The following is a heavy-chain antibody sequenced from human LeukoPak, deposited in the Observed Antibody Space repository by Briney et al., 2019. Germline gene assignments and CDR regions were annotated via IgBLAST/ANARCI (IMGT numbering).Heavy chain of an antibody. CDR2: IYPGDSDT. D-gene: IGHD6-13*01. CDR1: GYSFTSYW. V-gene: IGHV5-51*01. CDR3: ARHNENDLGEQLVPGDY. J-gene: IGHJ4*02. Sequence: GESLKISCKGSGYSFTSYWIGWVRQMPGKGLEWMGIIYPGDSDTRYSPSFQGQVTISADKSISTAYLQWSSLKASDTAMYYCARHNENDLGEQLVPGDYWGQGTLVTVSS.